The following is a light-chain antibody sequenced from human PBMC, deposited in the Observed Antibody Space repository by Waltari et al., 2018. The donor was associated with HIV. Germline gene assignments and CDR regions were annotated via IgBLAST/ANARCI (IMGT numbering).Light chain of an antibody. V-gene: IGKV4-1*01. CDR3: HQYYVPPFT. CDR1: QSVLYSSNNKNY. CDR2: WAS. Sequence: DIVMTQSPDSLAVSLGERATINCQSRQSVLYSSNNKNYLAWYQQKPGQPPKLLIYWASTRESGVPDRFNGSGSGTDFTLTISCLQAEDVAVYYCHQYYVPPFTFGPGTRVDLK. J-gene: IGKJ3*01.